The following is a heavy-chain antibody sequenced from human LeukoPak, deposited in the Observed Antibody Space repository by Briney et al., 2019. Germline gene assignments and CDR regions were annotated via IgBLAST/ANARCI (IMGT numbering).Heavy chain of an antibody. J-gene: IGHJ4*02. V-gene: IGHV1-2*02. CDR2: INPNSGGT. CDR1: GYTFTGYY. CDR3: ARVPYSGYVFD. D-gene: IGHD5-12*01. Sequence: ASVKVSCKASGYTFTGYYMHWVQQAPGQGLEWMGWINPNSGGTNYAQKFQGRVTMTGDTSISTAYMELSRLRSDDTAVYYCARVPYSGYVFDWGQGTLVTVSS.